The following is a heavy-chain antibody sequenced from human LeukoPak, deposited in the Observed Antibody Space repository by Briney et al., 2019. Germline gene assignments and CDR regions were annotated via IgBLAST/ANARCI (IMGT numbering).Heavy chain of an antibody. CDR3: AKASSWFGELTLFDY. J-gene: IGHJ4*02. V-gene: IGHV3-23*01. CDR1: GFTFSSYA. CDR2: ISGSGGST. Sequence: GGSLRLSCAASGFTFSSYAMSWVRQAPGKGLEWVSAISGSGGSTYYADSVKGRFTISRDNSKNTLYLQMNSLRAEETAVYYCAKASSWFGELTLFDYWGQGTLVTVSS. D-gene: IGHD3-10*01.